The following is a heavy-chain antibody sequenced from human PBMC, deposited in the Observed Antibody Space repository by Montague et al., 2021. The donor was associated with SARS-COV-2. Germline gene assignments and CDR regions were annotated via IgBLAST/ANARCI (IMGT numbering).Heavy chain of an antibody. CDR3: AKDIHIVLVTGMDF. CDR1: GFTFSSYA. V-gene: IGHV3-30*04. J-gene: IGHJ6*02. D-gene: IGHD2-21*02. Sequence: SLRLSCAASGFTFSSYAMHWVRQAPGKGLEWVAVISYDGSNKYYADSVKGRFTISRDNSKSTLFLQMNSLRAEDTAVYYCAKDIHIVLVTGMDFWGQGTTVTVSS. CDR2: ISYDGSNK.